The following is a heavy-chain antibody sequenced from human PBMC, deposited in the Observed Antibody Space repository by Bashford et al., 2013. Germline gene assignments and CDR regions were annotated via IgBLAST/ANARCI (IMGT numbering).Heavy chain of an antibody. Sequence: RIVVRQAPGKGLEWVSAISGSSGSTYYADSVRGRFTISRDNSKYTLYLQMNSLRAEDTAVYYCARDPGISSHYDRSGSYKGYFDYWGQGARVTVSS. V-gene: IGHV3-23*01. CDR3: ARDPGISSHYDRSGSYKGYFDY. CDR2: ISGSSGST. D-gene: IGHD3-22*01. J-gene: IGHJ4*02.